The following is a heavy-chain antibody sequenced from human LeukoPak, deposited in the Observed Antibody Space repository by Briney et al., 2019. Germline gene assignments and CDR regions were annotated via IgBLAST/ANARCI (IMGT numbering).Heavy chain of an antibody. J-gene: IGHJ4*02. Sequence: ASVKVSCKASGYTSTSYGISWVRQAPGQGLEWMGWISAYNGNTNYAQKLQGRVTMTTDTSTSTAYMELRSLRSDDTAVYYCARDNGGQYYDFWSGSRYWGQGTLVTVSS. CDR3: ARDNGGQYYDFWSGSRY. CDR1: GYTSTSYG. CDR2: ISAYNGNT. D-gene: IGHD3-3*01. V-gene: IGHV1-18*01.